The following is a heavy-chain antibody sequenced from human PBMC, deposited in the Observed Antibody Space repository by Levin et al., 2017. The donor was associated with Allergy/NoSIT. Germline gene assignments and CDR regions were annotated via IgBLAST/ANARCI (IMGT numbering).Heavy chain of an antibody. J-gene: IGHJ5*02. Sequence: PSETLSLTCAVYGGSFSGYYWSWIRQPPGKGLEWIGEINHSGNTNYNPSLKSRVTISVDTSKNQFSLKLSSVTAADTAVYYCARGGANSHRDNWFDPWGQGTLVTVSS. CDR2: INHSGNT. CDR3: ARGGANSHRDNWFDP. CDR1: GGSFSGYY. D-gene: IGHD1-26*01. V-gene: IGHV4-34*01.